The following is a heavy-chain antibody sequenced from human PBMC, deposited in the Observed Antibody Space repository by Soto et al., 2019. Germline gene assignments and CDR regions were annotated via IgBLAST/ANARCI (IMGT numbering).Heavy chain of an antibody. D-gene: IGHD3-22*01. CDR3: ARAYYYDSSGYQGRGSVYFDY. V-gene: IGHV4-34*01. J-gene: IGHJ4*02. CDR2: INHSGST. Sequence: SETLSLTCAVYGGSFSGYYWSWIRQPPGKGLEWIGEINHSGSTNYNPSLKSRVTISVDTSKNQFSLKLSSVTAADTAVYYCARAYYYDSSGYQGRGSVYFDYWGQGTLVTVSS. CDR1: GGSFSGYY.